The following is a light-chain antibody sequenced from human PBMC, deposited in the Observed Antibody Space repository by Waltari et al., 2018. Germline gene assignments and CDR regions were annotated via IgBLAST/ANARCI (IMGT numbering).Light chain of an antibody. Sequence: EIVMTQSPATLSLSPGERAPLSCRASQSVSRNLAWYQQKPGQAPRLIIYGASSRATGIPDRFSGSGSGTDFTLTISSLEPEDVGIYYCLQRSDWPYSFGQGTKVEIK. J-gene: IGKJ2*03. CDR3: LQRSDWPYS. CDR2: GAS. CDR1: QSVSRN. V-gene: IGKV3D-15*01.